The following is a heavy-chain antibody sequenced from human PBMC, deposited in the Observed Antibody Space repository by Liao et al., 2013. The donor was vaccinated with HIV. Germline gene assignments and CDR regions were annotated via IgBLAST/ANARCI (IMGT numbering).Heavy chain of an antibody. D-gene: IGHD2-2*01. Sequence: QLQLQESGPGLVKPSETLSLTCTVSGGSTSSTIYYWGWIRQPPGKGLEWIGSISYSGSAYYNPSLKSRVTISVDTSKNQFSLKLSSVTAADTAVYYCARDPRYCSGSSCYAFDMWGQGTMVTVSS. V-gene: IGHV4-39*07. CDR2: ISYSGSA. CDR1: GGSTSSTIYY. J-gene: IGHJ3*02. CDR3: ARDPRYCSGSSCYAFDM.